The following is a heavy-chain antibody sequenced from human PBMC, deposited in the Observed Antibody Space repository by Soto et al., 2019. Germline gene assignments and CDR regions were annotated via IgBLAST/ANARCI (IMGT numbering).Heavy chain of an antibody. CDR2: IHPSGDT. J-gene: IGHJ1*01. V-gene: IGHV1-46*01. CDR1: GYKFTTYF. D-gene: IGHD2-8*01. Sequence: QVQLVQSGAEVKKPGASVKVACKASGYKFTTYFIHWARQAPGQGLEWMGMIHPSGDTGYGQKFRGRVTMTIDTSTTTAYMELRNLTSEDTAIYFSVRGYCTTTPCSGDFQHWGQGTLVTVSS. CDR3: VRGYCTTTPCSGDFQH.